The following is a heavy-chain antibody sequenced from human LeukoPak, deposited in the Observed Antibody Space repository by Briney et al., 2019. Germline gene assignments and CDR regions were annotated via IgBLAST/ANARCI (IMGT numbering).Heavy chain of an antibody. Sequence: GSSVKVSCKPSGGTFSIYAVSWVRQAPGQGPEWMGRIIPIFGTTNYAQKFEGRVTITTDESKSTVYMELRSLTSDGAAVFFCARGPTGLSYFDLWGQGTQVSVSS. CDR3: ARGPTGLSYFDL. V-gene: IGHV1-69*05. CDR2: IIPIFGTT. D-gene: IGHD3-9*01. J-gene: IGHJ4*02. CDR1: GGTFSIYA.